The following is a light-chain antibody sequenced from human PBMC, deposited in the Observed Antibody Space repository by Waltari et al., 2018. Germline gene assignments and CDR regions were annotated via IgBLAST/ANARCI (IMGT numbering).Light chain of an antibody. CDR2: STN. CDR3: AAWDDSLNGVV. J-gene: IGLJ2*01. V-gene: IGLV1-44*01. CDR1: SSNIGSNT. Sequence: QSVLTQPPSASGTPGQRVTISCSGSSSNIGSNTVNWYQQLPGTAPKLLIYSTNQRPSGVPARFSGSKSGTSASLAISGLQSEDEADYYCAAWDDSLNGVVFGGGTKLTVL.